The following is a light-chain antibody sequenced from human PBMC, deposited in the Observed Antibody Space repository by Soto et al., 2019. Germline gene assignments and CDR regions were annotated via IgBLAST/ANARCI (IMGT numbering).Light chain of an antibody. V-gene: IGLV1-47*01. J-gene: IGLJ2*01. CDR1: SSNIGINY. Sequence: QSVLTQPPSASGTPGQRVTISCSGSSSNIGINYVYWYQQLPGTAPKLLIYSNNQRPSGVPDRFSGSKSGTSASLAISGLRSEDEADYYCAAWDDSLKVVFGGGTKVTVL. CDR3: AAWDDSLKVV. CDR2: SNN.